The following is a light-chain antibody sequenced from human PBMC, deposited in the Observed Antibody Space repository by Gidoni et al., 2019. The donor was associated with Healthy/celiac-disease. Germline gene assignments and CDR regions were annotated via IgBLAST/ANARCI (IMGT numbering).Light chain of an antibody. CDR1: QSVLYSSNNRNY. CDR2: WAS. V-gene: IGKV4-1*01. CDR3: QQDYSTPWT. Sequence: DIVITLSPDPPAVSLGERATITCNSSQSVLYSSNNRNYLAWYQQKPGQPPKLLIYWASTRESGVPDRFSGSGSGTDFTLTISSLQAEDVAVYYCQQDYSTPWTFGQGTKVEIK. J-gene: IGKJ1*01.